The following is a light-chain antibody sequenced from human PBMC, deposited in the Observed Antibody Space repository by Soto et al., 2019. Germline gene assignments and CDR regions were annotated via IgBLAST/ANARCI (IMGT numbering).Light chain of an antibody. J-gene: IGKJ1*01. CDR3: QRYQRYWT. CDR2: DGS. CDR1: HGITGW. Sequence: DIQLTQSPSTLSASVGDRVTITCRASHGITGWLAWYQQKRGKALRLLYFDGSTLESGGPPRCTGSGSGTEFTLSISNLQPDDFATYYCQRYQRYWTFGHGTKVDTK. V-gene: IGKV1-5*01.